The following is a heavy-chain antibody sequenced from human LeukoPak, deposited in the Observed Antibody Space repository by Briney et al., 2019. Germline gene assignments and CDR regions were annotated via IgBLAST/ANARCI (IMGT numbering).Heavy chain of an antibody. Sequence: PGGSLRLTCAASGFTFSSYAMHWVRQAPGKGLEWVAVISYDGSNKYYADSVKGRFTISRDNSKNTLYLQMNSLRADDTAVYYCAKRSGSYGPFDYWGQGILVTVSS. CDR1: GFTFSSYA. D-gene: IGHD3-10*01. V-gene: IGHV3-30*04. J-gene: IGHJ4*02. CDR3: AKRSGSYGPFDY. CDR2: ISYDGSNK.